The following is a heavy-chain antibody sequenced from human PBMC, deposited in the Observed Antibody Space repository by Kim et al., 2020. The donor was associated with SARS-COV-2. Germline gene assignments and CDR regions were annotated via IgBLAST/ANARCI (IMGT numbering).Heavy chain of an antibody. J-gene: IGHJ6*02. Sequence: GGSLRLSCAASGFTFSSYGMHWVRQAPGKGLEWVAVIWYDGSNKYYADSVKGRFTIPRDNSKNTLYLQMNSLRAEDTAVYYCARDRKIAARGFGYYYGMDVWGQGTTVTVSS. CDR2: IWYDGSNK. CDR1: GFTFSSYG. D-gene: IGHD6-6*01. V-gene: IGHV3-33*01. CDR3: ARDRKIAARGFGYYYGMDV.